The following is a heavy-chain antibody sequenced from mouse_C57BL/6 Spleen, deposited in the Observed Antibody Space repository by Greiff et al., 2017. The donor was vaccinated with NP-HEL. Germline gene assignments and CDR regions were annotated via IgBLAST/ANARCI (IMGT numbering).Heavy chain of an antibody. V-gene: IGHV5-6*01. CDR2: ISSGGSYT. D-gene: IGHD2-4*01. Sequence: EVQLVESGGDLVKPGGSLKLSCAASGFTFSSYGMSWVRQTPDKRLEWVATISSGGSYTYYPDSVKGRFTISRDNAKNTLYLQMSSLKSEDTAMYYCARTPYDYSLYWYFDVWGTGTTVTVSS. CDR1: GFTFSSYG. CDR3: ARTPYDYSLYWYFDV. J-gene: IGHJ1*03.